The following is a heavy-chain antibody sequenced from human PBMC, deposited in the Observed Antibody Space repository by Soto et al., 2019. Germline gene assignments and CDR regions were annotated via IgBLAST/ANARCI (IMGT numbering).Heavy chain of an antibody. CDR3: ARDTSSSWYYFEY. CDR1: GYIFTNYD. V-gene: IGHV1-18*01. D-gene: IGHD6-13*01. CDR2: INPNSGNT. J-gene: IGHJ4*02. Sequence: ASVKVSCKASGYIFTNYDINWVRQATGQGLEYLGWINPNSGNTNYAPKLQGRVTMTTDTSTSTAYMELRSLRSDDTAVYYCARDTSSSWYYFEYWGQGTSVTVSS.